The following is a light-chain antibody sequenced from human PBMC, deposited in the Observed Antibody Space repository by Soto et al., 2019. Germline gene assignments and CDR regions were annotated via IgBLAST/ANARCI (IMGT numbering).Light chain of an antibody. CDR3: QQRSNCPLT. CDR1: QSVSSY. CDR2: DAS. J-gene: IGKJ5*01. V-gene: IGKV3-11*01. Sequence: EIVLTHSPATLSLSPWEIATLSCRASQSVSSYLAWYQQKPGQAPRLLIYDASNRATGIPARFSGSGSGTDFTPTISSLEPEDFAVYYCQQRSNCPLTFGQGTRLEIK.